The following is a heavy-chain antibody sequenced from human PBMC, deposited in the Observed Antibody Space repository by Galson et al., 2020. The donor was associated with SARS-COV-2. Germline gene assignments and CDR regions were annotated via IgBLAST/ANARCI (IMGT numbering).Heavy chain of an antibody. CDR2: IYYSGST. Sequence: ASETLSLTCAVSGGSISNSRYFWGWIRQSPGKGLEWIGTIYYSGSTSYNPSLHSRVTISVDTPKNQISLKLNSVTAADTAVYFCARHAQPLRDAFDIWGQGTMVTVSS. D-gene: IGHD3-16*01. CDR3: ARHAQPLRDAFDI. J-gene: IGHJ3*02. CDR1: GGSISNSRYF. V-gene: IGHV4-39*01.